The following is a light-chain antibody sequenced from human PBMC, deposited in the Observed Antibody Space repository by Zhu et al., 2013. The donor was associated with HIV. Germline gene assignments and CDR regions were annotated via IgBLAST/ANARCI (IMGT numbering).Light chain of an antibody. CDR3: QVWDSGSDHVV. V-gene: IGLV3-21*02. CDR2: EDT. Sequence: SYELTQPPSVSVAPGQTARITCGGNNIGTKSVHWYQQKPGQAPVLVVYEDTDRPSGIPERFSGSNSENTATLTISRVEVGDEADYYCQVWDSGSDHVVFGGGTKMDVL. J-gene: IGLJ3*02. CDR1: NIGTKS.